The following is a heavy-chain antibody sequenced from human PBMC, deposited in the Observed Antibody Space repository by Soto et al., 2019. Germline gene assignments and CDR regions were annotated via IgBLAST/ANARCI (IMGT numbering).Heavy chain of an antibody. D-gene: IGHD2-2*01. J-gene: IGHJ4*02. V-gene: IGHV3-33*01. CDR1: GFTFSSYG. CDR3: ARDLGLGYCSSTSCYVGPIFDY. CDR2: IWYDGSNK. Sequence: QVQLVESGGGVVQPGRSLRLSCAASGFTFSSYGMHWVRQAPGKGLEGGAVIWYDGSNKYYADSVKGRFTISRDNSKNTLYLQMNSLRAEDTAVYYCARDLGLGYCSSTSCYVGPIFDYWGQGTLVTVSS.